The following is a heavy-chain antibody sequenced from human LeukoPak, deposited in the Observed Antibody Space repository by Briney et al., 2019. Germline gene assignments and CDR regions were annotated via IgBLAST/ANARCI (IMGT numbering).Heavy chain of an antibody. CDR3: ARQGSCSNTNCNRWFDP. V-gene: IGHV4-34*01. D-gene: IGHD2-2*01. J-gene: IGHJ5*02. CDR1: GGSFSGYY. Sequence: SETLSLTCAVYGGSFSGYYWGWIRQPPGEGLEWIASIYHNGDSYYNSSLKSRVTISVDTSKNQFSLKVSSVTAADTALYYCARQGSCSNTNCNRWFDPWGQGTLVIVSS. CDR2: IYHNGDS.